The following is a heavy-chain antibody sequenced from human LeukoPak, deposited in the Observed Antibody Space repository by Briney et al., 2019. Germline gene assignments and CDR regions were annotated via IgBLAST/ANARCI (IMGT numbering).Heavy chain of an antibody. J-gene: IGHJ3*02. Sequence: ASVKVSCKASGYTFTSYGISWVRQAPGQGLEWMGWISAYNGNTNYAQKLQGRVTITRSTSISTAYMELSSLRSEDTAVYYCARGLTYYDTLTGYYAPGGRAFDIWGQGTMVTVSS. D-gene: IGHD3-9*01. CDR1: GYTFTSYG. CDR2: ISAYNGNT. V-gene: IGHV1-18*01. CDR3: ARGLTYYDTLTGYYAPGGRAFDI.